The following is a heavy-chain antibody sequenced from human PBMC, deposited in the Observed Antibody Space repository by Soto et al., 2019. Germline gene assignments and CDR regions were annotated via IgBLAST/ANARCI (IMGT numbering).Heavy chain of an antibody. V-gene: IGHV5-51*01. D-gene: IGHD2-15*01. Sequence: GESLKISCKGSGYSFTSYWIGWVRQMPGKGLEWMGIIYPGDSDTRYSPSFQGQVTISADKSISTAYLQWSSLKASDTAMYYCARRGYCSGGSCYYDYGDYDYWGQGTLVTVSS. CDR3: ARRGYCSGGSCYYDYGDYDY. J-gene: IGHJ4*02. CDR2: IYPGDSDT. CDR1: GYSFTSYW.